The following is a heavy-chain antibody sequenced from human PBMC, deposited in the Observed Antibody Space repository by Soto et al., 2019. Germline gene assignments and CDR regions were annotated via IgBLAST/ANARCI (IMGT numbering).Heavy chain of an antibody. J-gene: IGHJ4*02. Sequence: PSETLSLTCTVSGGSISSYYWSWIRQPPGKGLEWIGYIYYSGSTNYNPSLKSRVTISVDTSKNQFSLKLSSVTAADTAVYYCAGTYGSGSYVFDYWGQGTLVTSPQ. CDR1: GGSISSYY. D-gene: IGHD3-10*01. CDR2: IYYSGST. CDR3: AGTYGSGSYVFDY. V-gene: IGHV4-59*08.